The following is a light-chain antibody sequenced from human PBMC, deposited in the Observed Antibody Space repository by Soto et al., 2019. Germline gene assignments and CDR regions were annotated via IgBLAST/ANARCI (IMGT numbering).Light chain of an antibody. Sequence: IGLTQSPGTLSLSPGERATLSCRASQSISDDFLAWYQQRPGQAPRLLIYVASFRATGIPDRFSGSGSGTEFTLTISRLEPEDAAVYFCQQYGRSPLTFGGGTKVEIK. CDR3: QQYGRSPLT. CDR1: QSISDDF. CDR2: VAS. J-gene: IGKJ4*01. V-gene: IGKV3-20*01.